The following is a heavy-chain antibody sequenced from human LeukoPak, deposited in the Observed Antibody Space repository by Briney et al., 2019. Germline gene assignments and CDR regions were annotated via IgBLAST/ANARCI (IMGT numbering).Heavy chain of an antibody. CDR1: GDSINSLDL. CDR3: AGLVGRYSSGLYYYYFDY. V-gene: IGHV4-4*02. CDR2: MYLSGTT. Sequence: SATLSLTCTVSGDSINSLDLWSWVRQPPGKGLEWIGEMYLSGTTNSNPSVKSRVTISIDKSKNQFFLNLSSVTAADTAVYYCAGLVGRYSSGLYYYYFDYWGQGTLVTVSS. J-gene: IGHJ4*02. D-gene: IGHD3-22*01.